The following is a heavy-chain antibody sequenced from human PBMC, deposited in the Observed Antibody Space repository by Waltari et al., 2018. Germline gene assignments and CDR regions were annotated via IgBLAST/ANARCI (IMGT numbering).Heavy chain of an antibody. D-gene: IGHD2-21*01. V-gene: IGHV1-46*01. CDR1: EYTFTSSY. CDR2: INPSVGST. CDR3: ALDTGALWMDV. J-gene: IGHJ6*02. Sequence: QVQLVQSGAEVKKPGASVKISCKTSEYTFTSSYIHWVRQAPGQGLEWMVIINPSVGSTIYAQKFHGRVTMTRDTSTSTVYMELSSLRSEDTAVYYCALDTGALWMDVWGQGTTVTVSS.